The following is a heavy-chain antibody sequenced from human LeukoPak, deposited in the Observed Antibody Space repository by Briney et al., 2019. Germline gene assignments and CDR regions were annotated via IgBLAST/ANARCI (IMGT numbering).Heavy chain of an antibody. CDR2: INWNGGST. D-gene: IGHD2-21*02. CDR3: VRDYCGGDCYPFDY. J-gene: IGHJ4*02. V-gene: IGHV3-20*04. Sequence: GGSLRLSCAVSGFTFGDYGMSWVRQAPGQGLEWVSGINWNGGSTGYADSVKGRFTISRDNAKKSLYLKMNSLRGEDTAFYYCVRDYCGGDCYPFDYWGQGTLVTVSS. CDR1: GFTFGDYG.